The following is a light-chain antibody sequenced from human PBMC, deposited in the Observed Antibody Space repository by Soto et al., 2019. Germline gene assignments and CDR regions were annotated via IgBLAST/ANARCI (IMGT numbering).Light chain of an antibody. V-gene: IGKV3-20*01. J-gene: IGKJ4*01. CDR1: QSVSSSC. Sequence: EVVLTQSPGTLSLSPGERATLSCRASQSVSSSCLAWYQQKPGQAPRLLIDGASSRATGIPDRFSGSGSGTDVALTISRLEPEDFAVYYCQQYGTSSLTFGGGTKVEIK. CDR2: GAS. CDR3: QQYGTSSLT.